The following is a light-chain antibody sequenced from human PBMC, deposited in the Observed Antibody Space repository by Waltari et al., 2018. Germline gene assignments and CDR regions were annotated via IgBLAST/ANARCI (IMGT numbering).Light chain of an antibody. CDR3: MQSTHWPLT. CDR1: QRDVYRDGETY. CDR2: KVS. Sequence: QRDVYRDGETYVRWFQQKPDQSPRRLIYKVSNRDSGVPDRFSGGGSGTDFTLKISRVEAEDVGVYYCMQSTHWPLTFGGGTKVEIK. V-gene: IGKV2-30*01. J-gene: IGKJ4*01.